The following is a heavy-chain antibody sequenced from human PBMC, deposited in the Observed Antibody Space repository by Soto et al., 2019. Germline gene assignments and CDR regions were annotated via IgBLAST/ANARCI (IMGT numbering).Heavy chain of an antibody. CDR1: GYSFTSYW. CDR2: IYPGDSDT. Sequence: PGESLKISCKGSGYSFTSYWIGWVRQMPGKGLEWMGIIYPGDSDTRYSPSFQGQVTISADKSISTAYLQCSSLKASDTAMYYCARGEISYYGSGSYYSRDYYYYGMDVWGQGTTVTVSS. D-gene: IGHD3-10*01. V-gene: IGHV5-51*01. CDR3: ARGEISYYGSGSYYSRDYYYYGMDV. J-gene: IGHJ6*02.